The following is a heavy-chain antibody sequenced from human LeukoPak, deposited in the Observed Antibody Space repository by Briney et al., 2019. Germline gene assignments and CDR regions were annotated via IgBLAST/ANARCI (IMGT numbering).Heavy chain of an antibody. CDR3: ARDLSAWFGELSRRGSFDY. D-gene: IGHD3-10*01. J-gene: IGHJ4*02. CDR1: GFTFSSYS. CDR2: ISSSSSYI. V-gene: IGHV3-21*01. Sequence: GGSLRLSCAASGFTFSSYSMNWVRQAPGKGLEWVSSISSSSSYIYYADSVKGRFTISRDNAKNSLYLQMNSLRAEDTAVYYCARDLSAWFGELSRRGSFDYWGQGSLVIVSS.